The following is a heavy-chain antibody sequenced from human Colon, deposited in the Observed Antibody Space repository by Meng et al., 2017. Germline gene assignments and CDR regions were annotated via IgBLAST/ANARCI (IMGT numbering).Heavy chain of an antibody. CDR3: ARHGGYYQDF. CDR2: IDHRGSA. D-gene: IGHD4-23*01. V-gene: IGHV4-4*02. Sequence: QVQLQGSGPGLVKPSGTLSLACSGSGASFSVNSYWSWVRQPPGRGLEWIGQIDHRGSAYYRPSLNSRVTMSLDKSRNQFSLRLTSVTAADTAVYYCARHGGYYQDFWGQGTLVTVSS. CDR1: GASFSVNSY. J-gene: IGHJ4*02.